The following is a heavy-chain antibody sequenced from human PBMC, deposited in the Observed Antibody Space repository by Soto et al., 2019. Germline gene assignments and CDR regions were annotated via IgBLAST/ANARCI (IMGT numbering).Heavy chain of an antibody. V-gene: IGHV3-30-3*01. J-gene: IGHJ6*02. Sequence: PGGSLRLSCAASGFTFSSYAMHWVRQAPGKGLEWVAVISYDGSNKYYADSVKGRFTISRDNSKNTLYLQMNSLRAEDTAVYYCARDWYYYGSGRWNGMDVWGQGTTVT. CDR2: ISYDGSNK. D-gene: IGHD3-10*01. CDR3: ARDWYYYGSGRWNGMDV. CDR1: GFTFSSYA.